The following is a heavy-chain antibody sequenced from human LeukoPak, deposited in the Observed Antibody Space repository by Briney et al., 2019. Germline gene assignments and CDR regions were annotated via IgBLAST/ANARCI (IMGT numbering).Heavy chain of an antibody. Sequence: GGSLRLSCAASGFTFSSYEMNWVRQAPGKGLEWVSYISSSGSTIYYADSVKGRFTISRDNAKNTLYLQMNSLRAEDTAVYYCARAPPGYGSGSYYRWGQGTLVTVSS. D-gene: IGHD3-10*01. CDR2: ISSSGSTI. CDR3: ARAPPGYGSGSYYR. V-gene: IGHV3-48*03. J-gene: IGHJ4*02. CDR1: GFTFSSYE.